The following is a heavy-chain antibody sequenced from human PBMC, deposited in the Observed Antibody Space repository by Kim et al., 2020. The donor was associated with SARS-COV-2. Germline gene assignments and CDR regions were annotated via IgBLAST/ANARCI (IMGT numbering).Heavy chain of an antibody. V-gene: IGHV4-39*07. CDR3: ARGGAVAGRTIFDY. J-gene: IGHJ4*02. Sequence: SETLSLTCTVSGGSISSSSYYWGWIRQAPGKGLEWIGSICYSGSTYYNPSLKSRVTISVDTSKNQFSLKLSSATAADTAVYYCARGGAVAGRTIFDYWGQGTLVTVSS. CDR2: ICYSGST. D-gene: IGHD6-19*01. CDR1: GGSISSSSYY.